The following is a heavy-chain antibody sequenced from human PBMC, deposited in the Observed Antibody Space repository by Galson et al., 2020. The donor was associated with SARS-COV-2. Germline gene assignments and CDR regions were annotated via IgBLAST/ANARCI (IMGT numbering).Heavy chain of an antibody. Sequence: GGSLRLSCAASGFTFSSYGIHWVRQAPGKGLEWVALISYDGSNKYYGDSVKGRITISRDNSKNSLYLQVNSLRAEDTAVYYCAEEGGSYAYCDYGMDVWGLGTTVTVS. CDR1: GFTFSSYG. D-gene: IGHD3-16*01. CDR2: ISYDGSNK. J-gene: IGHJ6*02. CDR3: AEEGGSYAYCDYGMDV. V-gene: IGHV3-30*18.